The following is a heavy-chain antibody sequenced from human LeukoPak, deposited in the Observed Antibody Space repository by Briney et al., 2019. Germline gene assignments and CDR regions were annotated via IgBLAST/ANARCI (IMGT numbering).Heavy chain of an antibody. CDR1: GYTFIGHF. J-gene: IGHJ4*02. V-gene: IGHV1-8*03. D-gene: IGHD4-23*01. CDR3: ARGRYGGNSRYFDY. Sequence: ASVKVSCKASGYTFIGHFIHWVRQAPGQGLEWMGWMNPNSGNTGYAQKFQGRVSITRNTSISTAYMELSSLRSEDTAVYYCARGRYGGNSRYFDYWGQGTLVTVSS. CDR2: MNPNSGNT.